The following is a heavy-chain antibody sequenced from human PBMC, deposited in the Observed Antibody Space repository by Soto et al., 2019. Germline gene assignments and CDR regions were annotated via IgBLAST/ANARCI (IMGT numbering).Heavy chain of an antibody. Sequence: PGESLKISCKGSGCTFTRYWIGWVRQMPGKGLEWMGIIYPGDSDTRYSPSFQGQVTISADKSISTAYLQWSSLKASDTAMYYCARRGCSTTTCQNWFDPWGQGTLVTVSS. CDR2: IYPGDSDT. D-gene: IGHD2-2*01. CDR3: ARRGCSTTTCQNWFDP. CDR1: GCTFTRYW. J-gene: IGHJ5*02. V-gene: IGHV5-51*01.